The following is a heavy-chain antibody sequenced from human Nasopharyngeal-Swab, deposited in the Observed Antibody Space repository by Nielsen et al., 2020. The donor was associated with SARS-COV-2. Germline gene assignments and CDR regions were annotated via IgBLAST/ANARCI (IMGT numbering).Heavy chain of an antibody. CDR3: ARDRDIVVVVAATLDAFDI. V-gene: IGHV3-21*01. D-gene: IGHD2-15*01. Sequence: GESLKISCAASGFTFSSYSINWFRQAPVKGLEWVSSISSSSSYIYYADSVKGRFTISRDNAKNSLYLQMNSLRAEDTAVYYCARDRDIVVVVAATLDAFDIWGQGTMVTVSS. CDR2: ISSSSSYI. J-gene: IGHJ3*02. CDR1: GFTFSSYS.